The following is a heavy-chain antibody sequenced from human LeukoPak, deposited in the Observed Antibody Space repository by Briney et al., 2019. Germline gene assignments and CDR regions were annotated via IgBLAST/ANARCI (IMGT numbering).Heavy chain of an antibody. D-gene: IGHD1-1*01. CDR3: ARDRATTGMDV. CDR1: GGSFSGYY. CDR2: INHSGST. V-gene: IGHV4-34*01. Sequence: KASETLSLTCAVYGGSFSGYYWSWIRQPPGKGLEWIGEINHSGSTNYNPSLKSRVTISVDTSKNQFSLKLSSVTAADTAVYYCARDRATTGMDVWGQGTTVTVSS. J-gene: IGHJ6*02.